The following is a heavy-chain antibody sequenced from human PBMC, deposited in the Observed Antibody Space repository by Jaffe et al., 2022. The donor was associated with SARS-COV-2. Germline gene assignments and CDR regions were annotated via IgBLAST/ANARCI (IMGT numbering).Heavy chain of an antibody. V-gene: IGHV4-59*01. CDR1: GGSISSYY. J-gene: IGHJ5*02. Sequence: QVQLQESGPGLVKPSETLSLTCTVSGGSISSYYWSWIRQPPGKGLEWIGYIYYSGSTNYNPSLKSRVTISVDTSKNQFSLKLSSVTAADTAVYYCARERGHGQFDPWGQGTLVTVSS. CDR3: ARERGHGQFDP. CDR2: IYYSGST.